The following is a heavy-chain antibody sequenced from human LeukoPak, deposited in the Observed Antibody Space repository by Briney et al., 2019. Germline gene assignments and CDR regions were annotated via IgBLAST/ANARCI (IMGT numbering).Heavy chain of an antibody. V-gene: IGHV3-53*01. Sequence: PGGSLRLSCAASGFTVSSNYMSWVRQAPGKGLEWVSVIYSGGSTYYADSVKGRFTISRDNSKNTLYLQMNSLRAEDTAVYYCARDSRSGSIYGSGSYSFDYWGQGTLVTVSS. J-gene: IGHJ4*02. D-gene: IGHD3-10*01. CDR3: ARDSRSGSIYGSGSYSFDY. CDR1: GFTVSSNY. CDR2: IYSGGST.